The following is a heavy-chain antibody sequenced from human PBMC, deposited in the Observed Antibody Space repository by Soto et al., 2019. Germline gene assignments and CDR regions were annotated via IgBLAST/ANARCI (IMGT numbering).Heavy chain of an antibody. D-gene: IGHD4-17*01. Sequence: SGPTLVNPTQTLTLTCTFTGFSLSTSGVGVGWIRQPPGNALEWLALIYWNDDKRYSPSLKSRLAITKDTSKNQADLTMTNMDPLDTATHSCAHRNGDYRSYYYYGMEVWGQGTTVTVSS. CDR1: GFSLSTSGVG. CDR3: AHRNGDYRSYYYYGMEV. J-gene: IGHJ6*02. V-gene: IGHV2-5*01. CDR2: IYWNDDK.